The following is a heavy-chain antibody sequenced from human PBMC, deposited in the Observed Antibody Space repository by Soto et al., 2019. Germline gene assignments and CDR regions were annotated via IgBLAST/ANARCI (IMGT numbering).Heavy chain of an antibody. CDR2: IYYSGST. CDR1: VGSISSSSYY. J-gene: IGHJ5*02. V-gene: IGHV4-39*01. CDR3: ARRRDSGSYYKGWFDP. D-gene: IGHD3-10*01. Sequence: PSETLSLTCTVSVGSISSSSYYWGWILQPPGKGLEWIGSIYYSGSTYYNASLKSRVTISVDTSKNQFSLKLSSVTAADTAVYYCARRRDSGSYYKGWFDPWGQGTLVTVSS.